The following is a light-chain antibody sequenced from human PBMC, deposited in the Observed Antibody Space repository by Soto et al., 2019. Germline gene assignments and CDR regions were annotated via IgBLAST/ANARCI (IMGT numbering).Light chain of an antibody. CDR2: GAS. Sequence: EIVLTQSPGTLSLSPGERVTLSCRASQSVNSNHLAWYQQKPGQAPKLLIYGASHRAIGIPDRFSARGSGTDFTLSISRLEPEDFAMYYCKQYGISTLSFGGGTKVEIK. CDR1: QSVNSNH. CDR3: KQYGISTLS. J-gene: IGKJ4*01. V-gene: IGKV3-20*01.